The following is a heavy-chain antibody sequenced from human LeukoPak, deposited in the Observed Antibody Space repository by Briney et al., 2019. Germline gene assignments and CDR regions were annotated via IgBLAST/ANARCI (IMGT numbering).Heavy chain of an antibody. CDR1: GYTFTDYY. CDR3: ARVSIAAAGPNLDY. Sequence: VASVKVSCKASGYTFTDYYLHWVRQAPGQGLEWMGWINPNSGGTNYAQKFQGRVTMTRDTSISTAYMELSRLRSDDTAVYYCARVSIAAAGPNLDYWGQGTLVTVSS. J-gene: IGHJ4*02. D-gene: IGHD6-13*01. CDR2: INPNSGGT. V-gene: IGHV1-2*02.